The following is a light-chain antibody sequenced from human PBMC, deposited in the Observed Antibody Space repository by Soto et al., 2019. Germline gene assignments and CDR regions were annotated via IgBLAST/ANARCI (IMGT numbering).Light chain of an antibody. Sequence: QSVLTQPPSASGTPGQRVTISCSGSSSNIGSNYVYWYQQLPGTAPKLLIYRNXQXPSGVPDRFSGSKSGTSASLAISGLXXXXXXDYYCAAWDDSLFVVFGGGTKLTVL. CDR1: SSNIGSNY. J-gene: IGLJ2*01. V-gene: IGLV1-47*01. CDR2: RNX. CDR3: AAWDDSLFVV.